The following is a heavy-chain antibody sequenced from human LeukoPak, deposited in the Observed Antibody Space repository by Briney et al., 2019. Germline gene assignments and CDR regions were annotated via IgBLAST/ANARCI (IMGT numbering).Heavy chain of an antibody. J-gene: IGHJ4*02. CDR1: GYTFTGYY. Sequence: ASVKVSCKASGYTFTGYYVHWVRQAPGQGLEWMGWINPNSGGTSYAQKFQGRVTMTRDTSISTAYMELSRLRSDDTAVYYCARDRGVGAPYYFVYWGQGTLVTVSS. CDR2: INPNSGGT. D-gene: IGHD1-26*01. V-gene: IGHV1-2*02. CDR3: ARDRGVGAPYYFVY.